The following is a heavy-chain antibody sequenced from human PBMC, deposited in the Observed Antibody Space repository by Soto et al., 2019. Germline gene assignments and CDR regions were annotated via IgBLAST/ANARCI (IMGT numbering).Heavy chain of an antibody. D-gene: IGHD1-26*01. CDR2: IDPSDSYT. CDR1: GYSFTSYW. CDR3: SRYSVRAAPDVCC. V-gene: IGHV5-10-1*01. J-gene: IGHJ4*02. Sequence: GESLKISCKGSGYSFTSYWISWVRQMPGKGLEWMGRIDPSDSYTNYSPSFQGHVTISADKSISTAYLQWSSLKASDTAMCYCSRYSVRAAPDVCCWGQGTPVTVSS.